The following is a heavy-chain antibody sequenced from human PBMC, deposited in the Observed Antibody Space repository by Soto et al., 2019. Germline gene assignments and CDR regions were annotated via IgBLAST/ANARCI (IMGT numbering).Heavy chain of an antibody. CDR1: GGSISSGDYY. D-gene: IGHD2-2*01. Sequence: PAETLSLTCTVSGGSISSGDYYWSWIRQPPGKGLEWIGYIYYSGSTYYNPSLKSRVTISVDTSKNQFSLKLSSVTAADTAVYYCARDFLWYCSSTSCPRGWLDPWGKGTRVTSPQ. CDR3: ARDFLWYCSSTSCPRGWLDP. J-gene: IGHJ5*02. CDR2: IYYSGST. V-gene: IGHV4-30-4*01.